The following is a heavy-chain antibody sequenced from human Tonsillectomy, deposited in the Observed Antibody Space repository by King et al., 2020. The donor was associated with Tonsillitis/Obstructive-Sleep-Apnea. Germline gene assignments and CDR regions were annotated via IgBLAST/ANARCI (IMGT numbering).Heavy chain of an antibody. CDR2: ISSSSSYT. CDR1: GFTFSDYY. Sequence: VQLVESGGGLVKPGGSLRLSCAASGFTFSDYYMSWIRQAPGKGLEWVSYISSSSSYTNYADSVKGRFTISRDNAKNSLYLQMNSLRAEDTAVYYCASGTYYYDSSGYLYDYWGQGPLVTVSS. J-gene: IGHJ4*02. CDR3: ASGTYYYDSSGYLYDY. V-gene: IGHV3-11*05. D-gene: IGHD3-22*01.